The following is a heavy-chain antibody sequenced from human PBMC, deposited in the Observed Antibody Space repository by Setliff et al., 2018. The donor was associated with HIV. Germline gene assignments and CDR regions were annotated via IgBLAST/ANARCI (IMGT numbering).Heavy chain of an antibody. CDR2: ISGSSGYM. Sequence: GGSLRLSCAASGFTFSTYSMNWVRQSPGKGLEWVSYISGSSGYMHYADSVKGRFTISRDNAKNSLYLQMNGLRAEDTAVYYCARDPGITAKPFYFDCWGQGTLVTVSS. D-gene: IGHD1-20*01. V-gene: IGHV3-21*01. CDR1: GFTFSTYS. J-gene: IGHJ4*02. CDR3: ARDPGITAKPFYFDC.